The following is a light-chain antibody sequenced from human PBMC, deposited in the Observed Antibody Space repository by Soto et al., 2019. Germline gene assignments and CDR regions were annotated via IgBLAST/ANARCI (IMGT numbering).Light chain of an antibody. CDR3: QQYNSYSKT. CDR2: KAS. CDR1: QSISSW. V-gene: IGKV1-5*03. J-gene: IGKJ1*01. Sequence: IQMTQSPSTLSASVGDRVTITCRASQSISSWLAWCQQKPGKAPNLLIYKASNLESGVPSRFSGSGSGTEFTLTISSLQPDDFATYYCQQYNSYSKTFGQGTKVETK.